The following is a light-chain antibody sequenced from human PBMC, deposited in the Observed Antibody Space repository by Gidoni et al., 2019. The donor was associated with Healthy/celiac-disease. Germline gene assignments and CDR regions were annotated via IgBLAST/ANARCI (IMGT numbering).Light chain of an antibody. Sequence: DIVMTQSPDSLAVSLGERATINCKSSQSVLYSSNNKNYLAWYQQQPGQPPKLLIYWASTRESGVPDRFSGSGSGTDFTLTISSLQAEDVAVYYCQQYYSTQPYTFGQGTKLEIK. J-gene: IGKJ2*01. V-gene: IGKV4-1*01. CDR2: WAS. CDR1: QSVLYSSNNKNY. CDR3: QQYYSTQPYT.